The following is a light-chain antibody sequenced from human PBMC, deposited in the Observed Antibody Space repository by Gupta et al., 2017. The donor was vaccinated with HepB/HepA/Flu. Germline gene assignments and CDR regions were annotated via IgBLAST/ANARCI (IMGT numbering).Light chain of an antibody. CDR2: DAS. CDR1: QSVSSS. Sequence: ILMKQSPVTLSVSPGERATLSCTASQSVSSSVAWYQQKPGQSPRLLIYDASTRVASIPDRFSGSGYGTEFTLTINSLQSADFAVYFCQQYYPWPSFTFGPGTTVNLK. V-gene: IGKV3-15*01. J-gene: IGKJ3*01. CDR3: QQYYPWPSFT.